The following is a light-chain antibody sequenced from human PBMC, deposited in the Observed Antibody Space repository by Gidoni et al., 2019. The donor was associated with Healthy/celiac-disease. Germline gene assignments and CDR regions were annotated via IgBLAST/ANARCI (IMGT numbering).Light chain of an antibody. CDR2: DVS. Sequence: QSALPPPPSVSASPVQSITISCTGTSSDVGGYNYVSWYQQHPGKAPKLMIYDVSNRPSGVSNRFSGSKSGNTASLTISGLQAEDEADYYCSSYTSSSTRGVFGTGTKVTVL. CDR3: SSYTSSSTRGV. J-gene: IGLJ1*01. CDR1: SSDVGGYNY. V-gene: IGLV2-14*03.